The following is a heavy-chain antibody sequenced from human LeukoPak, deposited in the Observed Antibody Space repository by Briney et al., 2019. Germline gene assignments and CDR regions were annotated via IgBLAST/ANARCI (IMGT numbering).Heavy chain of an antibody. CDR2: INPNSGGT. D-gene: IGHD7-27*01. Sequence: ASVKVSCKASGYTVSDYFIHWVRQAPGQGLEWMGRINPNSGGTEYAQNFQGRVTMTRDTSISASYMELNRLTSDDTAVYYCARDLSTTSNWELDYWGQGTLVTVS. J-gene: IGHJ4*02. CDR1: GYTVSDYF. V-gene: IGHV1-2*06. CDR3: ARDLSTTSNWELDY.